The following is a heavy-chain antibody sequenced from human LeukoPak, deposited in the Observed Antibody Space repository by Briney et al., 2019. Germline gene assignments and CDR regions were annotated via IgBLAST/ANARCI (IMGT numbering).Heavy chain of an antibody. V-gene: IGHV4-61*02. J-gene: IGHJ4*02. CDR1: GGSISSGNYY. CDR2: IYNNGST. Sequence: SQTLSLTCTVSGGSISSGNYYWSWIRQPAGKGLERIGRIYNNGSTNYSPSLKSRVTISLDTSNNQFSLKLSSVTAADTAVYYCARGPPPDFDYWGRGTLVTVSS. CDR3: ARGPPPDFDY.